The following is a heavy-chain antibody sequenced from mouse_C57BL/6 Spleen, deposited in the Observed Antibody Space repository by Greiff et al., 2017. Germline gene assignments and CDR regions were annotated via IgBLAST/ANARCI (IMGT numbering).Heavy chain of an antibody. CDR1: GYTFTSYW. Sequence: VQLQQPGAELVMPGASVKLSCKASGYTFTSYWMHWVKQRPGQGLEWIGEIDPSDSYTNYNQKFKGKSTLTVDKSSSTAYMQLSSLTSEDSAVYYCARRANSNYPYAMDYWGQGTSVTVSS. J-gene: IGHJ4*01. V-gene: IGHV1-69*01. CDR3: ARRANSNYPYAMDY. CDR2: IDPSDSYT. D-gene: IGHD2-5*01.